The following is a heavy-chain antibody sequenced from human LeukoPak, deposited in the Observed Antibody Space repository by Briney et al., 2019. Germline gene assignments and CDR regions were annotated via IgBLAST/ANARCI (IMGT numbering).Heavy chain of an antibody. D-gene: IGHD3-16*01. CDR1: GFTFSSYA. Sequence: GGSLRLSCAASGFTFSSYAMSWVRQAPGKGLEWVSAISGSGGSTYYADSVKGRFTISRDNSKNTLYLQMNSLRAEDTALYYCATYGRFGTVDYWGQGTLVTVSS. CDR3: ATYGRFGTVDY. J-gene: IGHJ4*02. CDR2: ISGSGGST. V-gene: IGHV3-23*01.